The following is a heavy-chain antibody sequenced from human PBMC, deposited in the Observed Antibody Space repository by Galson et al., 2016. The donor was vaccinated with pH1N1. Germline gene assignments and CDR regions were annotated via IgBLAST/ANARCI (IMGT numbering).Heavy chain of an antibody. CDR1: GGSFSDSS. D-gene: IGHD3-10*01. Sequence: ETLSLTCAVYGGSFSDSSWGWIRQPPGKGLEWIGEINHSGSASYNASLKSRVTISIDTSKNQFSLKLNSVTAADPAIYFCARVGITIVRGAIDYWGQGTLVTVSS. CDR2: INHSGSA. CDR3: ARVGITIVRGAIDY. V-gene: IGHV4-34*01. J-gene: IGHJ4*02.